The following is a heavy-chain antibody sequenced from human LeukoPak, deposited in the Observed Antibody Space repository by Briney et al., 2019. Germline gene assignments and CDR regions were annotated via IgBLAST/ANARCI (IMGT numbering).Heavy chain of an antibody. D-gene: IGHD2-21*02. CDR1: GDSVSSNRAA. Sequence: SQTLSLTCALSGDSVSSNRAAWNWIRQSPSRGLEWLGRTYYRSKWYTAYAVSVKSRIVINTDTSKNQLSLQLNSVTPEDTAVYYCARDRPGAGDYNYFDYWGQGTQVTVSS. CDR3: ARDRPGAGDYNYFDY. J-gene: IGHJ4*02. V-gene: IGHV6-1*01. CDR2: TYYRSKWYT.